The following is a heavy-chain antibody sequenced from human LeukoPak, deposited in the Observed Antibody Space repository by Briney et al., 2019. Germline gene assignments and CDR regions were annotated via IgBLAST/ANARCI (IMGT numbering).Heavy chain of an antibody. Sequence: ASVKVSCKASGYTFTGYYMHWVRQAPGQGLEWMGWINPNSGGTDYAQKFQGRVTMTRDTSISTAYMDLSRLRSDDTAVYYCARVLYYYDSSRYPRPLESTPDELYYFDYWGQGTLVTVSS. V-gene: IGHV1-2*02. CDR2: INPNSGGT. D-gene: IGHD3-22*01. CDR1: GYTFTGYY. CDR3: ARVLYYYDSSRYPRPLESTPDELYYFDY. J-gene: IGHJ4*02.